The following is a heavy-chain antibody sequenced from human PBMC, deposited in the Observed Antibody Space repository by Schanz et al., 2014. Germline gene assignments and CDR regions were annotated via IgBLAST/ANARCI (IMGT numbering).Heavy chain of an antibody. CDR1: GFTFSSYG. D-gene: IGHD2-2*01. J-gene: IGHJ4*02. CDR2: MSYDGSIK. V-gene: IGHV3-30*18. CDR3: AKDSTHIDIVLVPTAIDY. Sequence: QAQLVESGGGVVQFGRSLRLSCVASGFTFSSYGMHWVRQAPGKGLEWVAAMSYDGSIKYYGDSVKGRFTISRDNSKNTLYLHMNTLRSEDTAVYYCAKDSTHIDIVLVPTAIDYWGQGTLVTVSS.